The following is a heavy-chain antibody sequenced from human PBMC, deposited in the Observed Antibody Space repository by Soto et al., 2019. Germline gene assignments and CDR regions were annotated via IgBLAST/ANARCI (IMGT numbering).Heavy chain of an antibody. CDR1: GGTFSRHA. CDR3: ASWEQGLFDY. D-gene: IGHD1-26*01. Sequence: QVQLVQSGAEVRKPGSSVKVSCKASGGTFSRHAISWVRQAPGQGLEWMGGIIPIFGTANHAQKFQGRVTIIADESTSTVYMELSSLRSEDTAVYYCASWEQGLFDYWGQGTLVTVSS. J-gene: IGHJ4*02. V-gene: IGHV1-69*01. CDR2: IIPIFGTA.